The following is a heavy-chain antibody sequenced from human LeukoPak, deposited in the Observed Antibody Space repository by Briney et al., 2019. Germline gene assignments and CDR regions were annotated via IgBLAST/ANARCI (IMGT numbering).Heavy chain of an antibody. D-gene: IGHD6-13*01. CDR1: GYSISSPYY. J-gene: IGHJ4*02. Sequence: SETLSLTCTVSGYSISSPYYWGWIRQPPGKGLEWIGSIYHSGSTYYNPSLKSRVTISVDTSKNQFSLKLSSVTAADTAVYYCARRRRPAARKQQLDRGPFDYWGQGTLVTVSS. CDR3: ARRRRPAARKQQLDRGPFDY. CDR2: IYHSGST. V-gene: IGHV4-38-2*02.